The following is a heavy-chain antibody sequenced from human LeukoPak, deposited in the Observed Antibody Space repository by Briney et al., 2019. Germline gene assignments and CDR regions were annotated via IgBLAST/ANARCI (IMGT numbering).Heavy chain of an antibody. CDR3: ASDSGH. CDR1: GGSISSSSYY. J-gene: IGHJ4*02. CDR2: IYYSGST. D-gene: IGHD1-14*01. Sequence: PSETLSLTCTVSGGSISSSSYYWGWIRQPPGKGLEWIGSIYYSGSTHYNPSLKSRVTISVDRSKNQVSLKLSSVTAADTAVYYCASDSGHWGQGTLVTVSS. V-gene: IGHV4-39*07.